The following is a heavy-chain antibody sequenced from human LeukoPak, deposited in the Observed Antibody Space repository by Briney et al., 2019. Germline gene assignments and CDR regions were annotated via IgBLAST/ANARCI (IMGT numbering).Heavy chain of an antibody. D-gene: IGHD6-13*01. Sequence: QPSETLSLTCTVSGGSISSYYWSWIRQPPGKGLEWIGYIYYSGSTNYNPPLKSRVTISVDTSKNQFSLKLSSVTAADTAVYYCAREAAGTRAVDYWGQGTLVTVSS. V-gene: IGHV4-59*01. J-gene: IGHJ4*02. CDR1: GGSISSYY. CDR2: IYYSGST. CDR3: AREAAGTRAVDY.